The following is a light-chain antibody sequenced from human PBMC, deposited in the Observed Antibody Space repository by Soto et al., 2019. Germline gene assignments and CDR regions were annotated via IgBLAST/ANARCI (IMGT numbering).Light chain of an antibody. V-gene: IGLV6-57*04. J-gene: IGLJ3*02. Sequence: NFMLTQPHSVSESPGKTVTISCTRSGGSIATNYVQWYQKRPGSAPTPVIFQDNDRPSGVPDRFSGSIDSSSNSASLTISGLRTGDEADYYCHSYDTSAHWVFGGGTKLTVL. CDR2: QDN. CDR3: HSYDTSAHWV. CDR1: GGSIATNY.